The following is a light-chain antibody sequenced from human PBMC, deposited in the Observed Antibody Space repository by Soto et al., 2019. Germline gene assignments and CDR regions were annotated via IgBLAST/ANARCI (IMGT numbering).Light chain of an antibody. Sequence: DIQMPQSPTSIYASVGDRVTITCRASKNINNFLNWYQQKSGKAPKLLIYIASTLESGVPSRFRGSGSGTDFTLTISSLQPEDFATYYCQQSYSTPRTFVQGTKVDVK. J-gene: IGKJ1*01. CDR1: KNINNF. CDR2: IAS. CDR3: QQSYSTPRT. V-gene: IGKV1-39*01.